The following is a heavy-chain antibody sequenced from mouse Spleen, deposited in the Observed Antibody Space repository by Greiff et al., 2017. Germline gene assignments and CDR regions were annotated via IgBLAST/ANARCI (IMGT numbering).Heavy chain of an antibody. V-gene: IGHV1-55*01. D-gene: IGHD2-2*01. CDR3: ARSYGYDVDWYFDV. CDR1: GYTFTSYW. J-gene: IGHJ1*01. Sequence: VQLQQPGAELVKPGASVKMSCKASGYTFTSYWITWVKQRPGQGLEWIGDIYPGSGSTNYNEKFKSKATLTVDTSSSTAYMQLSSLTSEDSAVYYCARSYGYDVDWYFDVWGAGTTVTVSS. CDR2: IYPGSGST.